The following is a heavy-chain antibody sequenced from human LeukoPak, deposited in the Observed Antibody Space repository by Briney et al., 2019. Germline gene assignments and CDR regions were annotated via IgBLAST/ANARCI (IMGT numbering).Heavy chain of an antibody. V-gene: IGHV4-39*01. CDR2: IYYSGST. CDR3: ARIRARPGNWFDP. D-gene: IGHD6-6*01. J-gene: IGHJ5*02. Sequence: SETLYLTCTVSGGSISSYYWGWIRQPPGKELEWIGSIYYSGSTYYNPSLKSRVTISVDTSKNQFSLKLSSVTAADTAVYYCARIRARPGNWFDPWGQGTLVTVSS. CDR1: GGSISSYY.